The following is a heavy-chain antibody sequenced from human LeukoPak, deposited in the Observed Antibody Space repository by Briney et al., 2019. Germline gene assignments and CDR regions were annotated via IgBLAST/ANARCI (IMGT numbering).Heavy chain of an antibody. CDR2: IIPIFGIA. V-gene: IGHV1-69*04. CDR3: AKETTYYYDSSGFLGFQH. CDR1: GGTFSSYA. Sequence: GASVKVSCKASGGTFSSYAISWVRQAPEQGLEWMGRIIPIFGIANYAQKFQGRVTITADKSTSTAYMELSSLRSEDTAVYYCAKETTYYYDSSGFLGFQHWGQGTLVTVSS. D-gene: IGHD3-22*01. J-gene: IGHJ1*01.